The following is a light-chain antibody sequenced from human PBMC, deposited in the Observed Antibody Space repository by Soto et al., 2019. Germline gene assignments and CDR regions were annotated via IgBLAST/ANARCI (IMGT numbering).Light chain of an antibody. CDR1: SSNIGRNY. CDR3: ATWDDSLGGPV. CDR2: RDN. Sequence: QSVLTQTPSVSGTPGQRVNISCSGSSSNIGRNYVYWYHQFPGTAPKLLIYRDNERPSGVPDRFSGSKSGTSASLAISGLRSGDEADYHCATWDDSLGGPVFGVGTKLTVL. V-gene: IGLV1-47*01. J-gene: IGLJ2*01.